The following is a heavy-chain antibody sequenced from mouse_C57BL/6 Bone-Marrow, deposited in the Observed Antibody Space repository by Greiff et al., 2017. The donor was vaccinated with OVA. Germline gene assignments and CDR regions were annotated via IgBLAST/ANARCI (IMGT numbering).Heavy chain of an antibody. Sequence: VQLQQPGAELVMPGASVKLSCKASGYTFTSYWMHWVKQRPGQGLAWIGEIDPSDSYTNYNQKFKGKSTLTVDKSSSTAYMQLSSLTSEDSAVYYCARRGIYYDYDGFDYWGQGTTLTVSS. D-gene: IGHD2-4*01. CDR2: IDPSDSYT. CDR1: GYTFTSYW. CDR3: ARRGIYYDYDGFDY. V-gene: IGHV1-69*01. J-gene: IGHJ2*01.